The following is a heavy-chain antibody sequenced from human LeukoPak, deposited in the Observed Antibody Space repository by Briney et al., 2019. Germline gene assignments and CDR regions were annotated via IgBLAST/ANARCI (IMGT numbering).Heavy chain of an antibody. D-gene: IGHD3-16*01. Sequence: GGSLRLSCAASGFTFSSYWMSWVRQAPGKGLEWVANIKQDGSEKYYVDSVKGRFTISRDNAKNSLYLQMNSLRAEDTAVYYCARVTPDFAWGSSYYYMDVWGKGTTVTVSS. V-gene: IGHV3-7*01. CDR2: IKQDGSEK. CDR1: GFTFSSYW. J-gene: IGHJ6*03. CDR3: ARVTPDFAWGSSYYYMDV.